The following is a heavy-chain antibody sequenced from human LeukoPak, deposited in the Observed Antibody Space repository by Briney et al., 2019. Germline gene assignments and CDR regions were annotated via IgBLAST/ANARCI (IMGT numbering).Heavy chain of an antibody. J-gene: IGHJ6*03. CDR3: ARGWGRQQLPPYYYYYMDV. D-gene: IGHD6-13*01. Sequence: PSETLSLTCAVYGGSFSGYYWSWIRQPPGKVLEWIGEINHSGSTNYNPSLKSRVTISVDTSKNQFSLKLSSVTAADTAVYYCARGWGRQQLPPYYYYYMDVWGKGTTVTVSS. V-gene: IGHV4-34*01. CDR2: INHSGST. CDR1: GGSFSGYY.